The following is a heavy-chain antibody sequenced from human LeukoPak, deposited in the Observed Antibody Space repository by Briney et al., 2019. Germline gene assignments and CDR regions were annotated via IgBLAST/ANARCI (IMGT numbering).Heavy chain of an antibody. D-gene: IGHD5-12*01. J-gene: IGHJ4*02. CDR1: GFTFSSYG. V-gene: IGHV3-48*02. CDR3: ARVMRSGYDY. CDR2: ISSSSDSI. Sequence: GGSLRLFCAASGFTFSSYGMNWLRQAPGKRLEWVSYISSSSDSIYYADSVKGRFTISRDNAENSLYLQMNSLRDEDTAVYYCARVMRSGYDYWGQGTLVTVSS.